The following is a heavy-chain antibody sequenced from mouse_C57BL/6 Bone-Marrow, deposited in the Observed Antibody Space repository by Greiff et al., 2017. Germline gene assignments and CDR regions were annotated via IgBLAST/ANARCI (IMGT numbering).Heavy chain of an antibody. J-gene: IGHJ1*03. CDR2: INPRDGST. D-gene: IGHD1-1*01. CDR1: GYSFTSYD. CDR3: ARDYVSIYWYFDV. Sequence: QVQLQQSGPELVKPGASVKLSCKASGYSFTSYDINWVKQRTGQGLEWIGGINPRDGSTRYNQKFKGKATLTVDTSSSTAYMELNSLTSEDSAVYFCARDYVSIYWYFDVWGTGTTVTGSS. V-gene: IGHV1-85*01.